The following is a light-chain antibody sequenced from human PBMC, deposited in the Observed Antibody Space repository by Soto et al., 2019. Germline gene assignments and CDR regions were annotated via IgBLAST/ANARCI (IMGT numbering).Light chain of an antibody. CDR2: GVS. J-gene: IGLJ2*01. CDR1: SSDIGAYNY. CDR3: SSYRSGSTSVV. V-gene: IGLV2-14*03. Sequence: QSALTQPASVSGSPGQSITISCTGNSSDIGAYNYVSWYQQHPGKAPKLIIYGVSNRPSGVSDRFSASKSGNTASLTISGRQAEDEADYYCSSYRSGSTSVVFGGGTKVTVL.